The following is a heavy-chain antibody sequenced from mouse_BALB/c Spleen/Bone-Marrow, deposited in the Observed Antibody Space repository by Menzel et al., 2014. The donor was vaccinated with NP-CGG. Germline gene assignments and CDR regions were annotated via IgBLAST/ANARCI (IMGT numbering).Heavy chain of an antibody. J-gene: IGHJ2*01. Sequence: QVQLQQSGAELMKPGASVKISCKATGYTFSSYWIEWVKQRPGHGLEWIGEILPGSGTTNYNEKFKGKATFTADTSSNTVYMQLSSLTSEDSAVYYCARGTYRYYFDYWGQGTTLTVSS. V-gene: IGHV1-9*01. CDR2: ILPGSGTT. D-gene: IGHD2-14*01. CDR1: GYTFSSYW. CDR3: ARGTYRYYFDY.